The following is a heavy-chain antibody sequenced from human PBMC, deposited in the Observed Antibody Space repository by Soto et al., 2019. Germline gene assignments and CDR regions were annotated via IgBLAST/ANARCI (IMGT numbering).Heavy chain of an antibody. J-gene: IGHJ4*02. V-gene: IGHV3-30-3*01. CDR2: ISYDGSNK. D-gene: IGHD6-13*01. CDR1: GFTFSSYA. Sequence: QVQLVESGGGVVQPGRSLRLSCAASGFTFSSYAMHWVRQAPGKGLEWVAVISYDGSNKYYADSVKGRFTISRDKPKNTLYLQMNSLRSEDTAVYYCARARIAAAGSAINDYWGQGTLVTVSS. CDR3: ARARIAAAGSAINDY.